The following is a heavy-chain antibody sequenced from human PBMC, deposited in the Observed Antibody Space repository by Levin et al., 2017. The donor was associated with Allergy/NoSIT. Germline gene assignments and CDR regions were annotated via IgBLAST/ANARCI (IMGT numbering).Heavy chain of an antibody. Sequence: SETLSLTCTVSGDSISSGSYYWNWIRQPAGTGLEWIGRLYSSGNTNYNPSLESRVTISIDKSKDQFSLNLSSVTAADTAVYYCARESLMDDYFDYWGQGTLVTVSS. CDR1: GDSISSGSYY. D-gene: IGHD2-8*01. J-gene: IGHJ4*02. CDR2: LYSSGNT. CDR3: ARESLMDDYFDY. V-gene: IGHV4-61*02.